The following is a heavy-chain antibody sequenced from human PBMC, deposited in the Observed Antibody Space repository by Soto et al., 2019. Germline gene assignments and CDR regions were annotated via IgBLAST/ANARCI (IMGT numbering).Heavy chain of an antibody. D-gene: IGHD3-3*01. V-gene: IGHV3-30-3*01. J-gene: IGHJ4*02. CDR3: ARSGGVYDFWSGYPSFDY. CDR1: GFTFSSYA. CDR2: ISYDGANK. Sequence: QVQLVESGGGVVQPGRSLRLPCAASGFTFSSYAMHWVRQAPGKGLEWVAFISYDGANKYYADSVQGRFSISRDNSKNTLLLKMDSLRAEETAVYYWARSGGVYDFWSGYPSFDYWGQGTLVTVSS.